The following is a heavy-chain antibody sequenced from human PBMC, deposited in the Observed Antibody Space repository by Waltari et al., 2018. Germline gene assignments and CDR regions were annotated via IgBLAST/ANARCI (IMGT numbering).Heavy chain of an antibody. Sequence: VQLVESGGSVVQPGRSLRISCAASGFTFTDYGFHWVRQVPGWGVAWVASVTDNGNKECDGDSVKGRFTISRDNSKNTVYLQMDGLRGDDTGVYYCAKDGVAVPGFLSKPDYWGRGTLVTVSS. J-gene: IGHJ4*02. CDR3: AKDGVAVPGFLSKPDY. V-gene: IGHV3-30*18. D-gene: IGHD6-19*01. CDR2: VTDNGNKE. CDR1: GFTFTDYG.